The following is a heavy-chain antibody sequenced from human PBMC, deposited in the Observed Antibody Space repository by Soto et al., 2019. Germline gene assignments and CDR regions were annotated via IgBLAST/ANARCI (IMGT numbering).Heavy chain of an antibody. CDR2: IDPSDSYT. CDR3: ARLRSSGWIDY. D-gene: IGHD6-19*01. Sequence: PGESLKISCNGSGYSFTIDCISLVLQMPGKGLEWMWRIDPSDSYTNYSPSFQGHVTISADKSISTAYLQWSSLKASDTAMYYCARLRSSGWIDYWGQGTLVTVSS. CDR1: GYSFTIDC. V-gene: IGHV5-10-1*01. J-gene: IGHJ4*02.